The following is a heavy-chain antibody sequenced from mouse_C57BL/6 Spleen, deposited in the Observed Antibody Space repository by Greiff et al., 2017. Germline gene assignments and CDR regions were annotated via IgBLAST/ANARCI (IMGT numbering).Heavy chain of an antibody. Sequence: QVQLQQSGAELVKPGASVKISCKASGYAFSSYWMNWVKQRPGKGLEWIGQIYPGDGDTNYNGKFKGKATLTADKSPSTAYMQLSSLTSVDSAVYFCARAVISYYGSSSHYWGQGTTLTLSS. J-gene: IGHJ2*01. V-gene: IGHV1-80*01. CDR1: GYAFSSYW. D-gene: IGHD1-1*01. CDR2: IYPGDGDT. CDR3: ARAVISYYGSSSHY.